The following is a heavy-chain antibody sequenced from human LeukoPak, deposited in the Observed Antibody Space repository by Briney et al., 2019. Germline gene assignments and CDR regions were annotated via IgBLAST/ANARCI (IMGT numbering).Heavy chain of an antibody. Sequence: SETLSLTCTVSGGSISHYYWTWIRQPPGKGLEWIGYIYYSGSTNYNPSLKSRVTISVDTSKNQFSLKLSSVTAADTAMYYCASNFRNYYYGMDVWGQGTTVTVSS. V-gene: IGHV4-59*08. J-gene: IGHJ6*02. D-gene: IGHD3-3*01. CDR2: IYYSGST. CDR3: ASNFRNYYYGMDV. CDR1: GGSISHYY.